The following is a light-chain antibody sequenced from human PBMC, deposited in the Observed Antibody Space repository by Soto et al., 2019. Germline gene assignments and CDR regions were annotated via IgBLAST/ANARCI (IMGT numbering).Light chain of an antibody. CDR1: QSVNNN. Sequence: MTQSPATLSVSPGARATLSCRASQSVNNNVAWYQQIPGHAPRLLIDYATIRATNVPGRFSGSGSGTEFTLTISILQSEDFATYYCQQYNNRPRTFGQGTKVDIK. CDR3: QQYNNRPRT. V-gene: IGKV3D-15*03. J-gene: IGKJ1*01. CDR2: YAT.